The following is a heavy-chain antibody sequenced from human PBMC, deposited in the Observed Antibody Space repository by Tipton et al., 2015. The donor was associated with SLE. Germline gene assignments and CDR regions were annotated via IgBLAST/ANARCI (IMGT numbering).Heavy chain of an antibody. CDR3: ARAEMTTEGSVFYYYVDV. J-gene: IGHJ6*03. Sequence: TLSLTCTISGDSISSYYWNWIRQPPGKGLEWLGYVYYSGGTNYNPSVRRRVTISVDTSKNQFSLQLTSVTAADTAVYYCARAEMTTEGSVFYYYVDVWGKGTTVTVSS. CDR1: GDSISSYY. V-gene: IGHV4-59*01. CDR2: VYYSGGT. D-gene: IGHD5-24*01.